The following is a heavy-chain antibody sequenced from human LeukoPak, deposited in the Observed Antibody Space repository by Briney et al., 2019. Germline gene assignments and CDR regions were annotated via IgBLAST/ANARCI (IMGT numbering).Heavy chain of an antibody. D-gene: IGHD5-12*01. CDR3: AKDGSMVATDYFDY. Sequence: GGSPRLSCAASGFTFRSYAMSWVRQAPGKGLEWVSAISDSGGSTFYADSVKGRFTISRDNSKNTLYLQMNSLRAEDTAVYYCAKDGSMVATDYFDYWGQGTLVTVSS. J-gene: IGHJ4*02. V-gene: IGHV3-23*01. CDR2: ISDSGGST. CDR1: GFTFRSYA.